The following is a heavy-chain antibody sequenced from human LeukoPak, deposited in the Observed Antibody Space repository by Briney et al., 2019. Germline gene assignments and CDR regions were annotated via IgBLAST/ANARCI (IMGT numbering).Heavy chain of an antibody. D-gene: IGHD3-22*01. CDR2: LYSSGNT. CDR3: ARGQYYDSSGFDC. J-gene: IGHJ4*02. Sequence: GGSLRLSCAASGFRVSSNYMSWVRQAPGKGLEWVSVLYSSGNTYYTDSLKGRFTISRDDSKKTVYLQMNSLRVEDTAVYYCARGQYYDSSGFDCWGQGTPVTVSS. CDR1: GFRVSSNY. V-gene: IGHV3-53*01.